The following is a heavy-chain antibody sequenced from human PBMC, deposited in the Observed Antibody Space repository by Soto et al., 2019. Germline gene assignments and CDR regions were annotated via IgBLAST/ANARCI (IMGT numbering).Heavy chain of an antibody. V-gene: IGHV5-51*01. J-gene: IGHJ6*02. CDR1: GHSFTTYW. CDR2: IYPGDSDT. D-gene: IGHD3-22*01. Sequence: GESLKISCKGSGHSFTTYWIGWVRQMTGKGLEWMGIIYPGDSDTRYSPSFQGQVTISADKSISTAYLQWSSLKASDTAMYYCATAGRNYYDSSDYFPSDGMDVWGQGTTVTVSS. CDR3: ATAGRNYYDSSDYFPSDGMDV.